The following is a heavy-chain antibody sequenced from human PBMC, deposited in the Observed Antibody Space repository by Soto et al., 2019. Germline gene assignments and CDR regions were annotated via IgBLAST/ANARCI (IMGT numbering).Heavy chain of an antibody. CDR1: GYTFTSYA. J-gene: IGHJ5*02. Sequence: ASVKVSCKASGYTFTSYAMHWVRQAPGQRLEWMGWINAGNGNTKYSQKFQGRVTITRDTSASTAYMELSSLRSGDTAVYYCARDQLLWFGELFRGFDPWGQGTLVTVSS. CDR2: INAGNGNT. V-gene: IGHV1-3*01. CDR3: ARDQLLWFGELFRGFDP. D-gene: IGHD3-10*01.